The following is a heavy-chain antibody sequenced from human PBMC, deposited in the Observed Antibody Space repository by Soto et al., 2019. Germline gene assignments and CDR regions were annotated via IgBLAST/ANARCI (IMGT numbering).Heavy chain of an antibody. CDR2: IYHSGST. Sequence: PSETLSLTCAVSGGSISSGGYSWSWIRQPPGKGLEWIGYIYHSGSTYYNPSLKSRVTISVDRSKNQFSLKLSSVTAADTAVYYCARTLAAAGSRYFDYWGQGTLVTVS. V-gene: IGHV4-30-2*01. CDR3: ARTLAAAGSRYFDY. D-gene: IGHD6-13*01. CDR1: GGSISSGGYS. J-gene: IGHJ4*02.